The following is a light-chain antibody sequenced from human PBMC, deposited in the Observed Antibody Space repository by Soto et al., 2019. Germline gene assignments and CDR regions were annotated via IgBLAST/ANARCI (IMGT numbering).Light chain of an antibody. Sequence: DIPLTQSPSSLSASIGDSVTITCQASQAISTSLNWYHRRPGKAPKLLITDASTLQTGVPPRFRGSGAGTDFSFTISRLQPEDFGEYYCQQYENVPTFGQGTKVKIK. J-gene: IGKJ2*01. V-gene: IGKV1-33*01. CDR3: QQYENVPT. CDR2: DAS. CDR1: QAISTS.